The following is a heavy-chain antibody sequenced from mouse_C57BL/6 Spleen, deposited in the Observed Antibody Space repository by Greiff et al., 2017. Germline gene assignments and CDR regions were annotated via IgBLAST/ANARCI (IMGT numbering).Heavy chain of an antibody. D-gene: IGHD2-10*01. CDR2: ISDGGSYT. Sequence: DVQLVESGGGLVKPGGSLKLSCAASGFTFSSYAMSWVRQTPEKRLEWVATISDGGSYTYYPDNVKGRFTISRDNAKNNLYLQMSHLKSEDTAMYYCARDGLPPFDYWGQGTTLTVSS. CDR1: GFTFSSYA. J-gene: IGHJ2*01. CDR3: ARDGLPPFDY. V-gene: IGHV5-4*01.